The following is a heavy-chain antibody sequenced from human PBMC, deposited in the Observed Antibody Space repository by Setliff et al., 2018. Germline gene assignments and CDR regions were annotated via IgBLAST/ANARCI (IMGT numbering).Heavy chain of an antibody. CDR1: GYTFTDYG. D-gene: IGHD2-8*01. V-gene: IGHV1-18*01. Sequence: ASVKVSCKASGYTFTDYGITWVRQAPGQGLEWMGWIIGHTGNTNYAQKFQGRVTMTTDTSTSTAYMELRSLRSDDTAVYYCSRLVRYCTTTTCQGVPGAEVWGQGTLVTVSS. J-gene: IGHJ4*02. CDR3: SRLVRYCTTTTCQGVPGAEV. CDR2: IIGHTGNT.